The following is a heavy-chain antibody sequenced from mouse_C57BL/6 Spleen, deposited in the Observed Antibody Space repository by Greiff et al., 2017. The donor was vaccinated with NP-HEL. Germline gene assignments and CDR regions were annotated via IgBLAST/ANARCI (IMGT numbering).Heavy chain of an antibody. CDR1: GYTFTSYW. Sequence: QVQLQQPGAELVKPGASVKLSCKASGYTFTSYWMHWVKQRPGRGLEWIGRIDPNSGGTKYNEKFKSKATLTVDTPSSTAYMQLSSLTSEDSAVYYFASSGFYFDSSTVYYAMDYWGQGTSVTVSS. CDR2: IDPNSGGT. CDR3: ASSGFYFDSSTVYYAMDY. D-gene: IGHD1-1*01. V-gene: IGHV1-72*01. J-gene: IGHJ4*01.